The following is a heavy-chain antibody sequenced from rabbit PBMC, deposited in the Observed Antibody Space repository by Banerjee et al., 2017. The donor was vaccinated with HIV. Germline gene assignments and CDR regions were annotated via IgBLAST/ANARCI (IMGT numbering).Heavy chain of an antibody. CDR2: INAVTGKP. V-gene: IGHV1S45*01. CDR3: ARDTGSSFSSYGMDL. D-gene: IGHD8-1*01. Sequence: QEQLVESGGGLVQPGGSLKLSCKASGFDFSSYGVSWVRQAPGKGLEWIACINAVTGKPVYASWVNGRFTISKTSSTTVFLQMTSLTAADTATYFCARDTGSSFSSYGMDLWGPGTLVTVS. J-gene: IGHJ6*01. CDR1: GFDFSSYG.